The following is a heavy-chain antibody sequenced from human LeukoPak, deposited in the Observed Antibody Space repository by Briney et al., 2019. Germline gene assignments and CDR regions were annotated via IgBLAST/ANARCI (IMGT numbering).Heavy chain of an antibody. D-gene: IGHD1-7*01. CDR2: INPDGSTI. J-gene: IGHJ4*02. CDR1: GFTFSNYW. V-gene: IGHV3-74*01. Sequence: PGGSLRLSCAASGFTFSNYWVHWVRQAPGKGLAWVSRINPDGSTINYADSVKGRFTISRDNAKNTLYLQMNSLRAEDTAVYYCATAGNYRFDYWGQGTLVTVSS. CDR3: ATAGNYRFDY.